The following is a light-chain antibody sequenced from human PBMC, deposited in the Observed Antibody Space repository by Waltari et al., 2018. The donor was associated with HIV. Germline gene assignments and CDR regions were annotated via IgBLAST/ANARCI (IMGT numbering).Light chain of an antibody. V-gene: IGKV1-39*01. J-gene: IGKJ4*01. Sequence: DMQMTQSPSSLYASVGERVTITCRASQDIDRFLHWYQQKPGKAPKLLIYVASNLQDGVPPRFSGSGSATEFTLTITSLQPDDFANYFCQQTYRRPHTFGGGTKLE. CDR3: QQTYRRPHT. CDR2: VAS. CDR1: QDIDRF.